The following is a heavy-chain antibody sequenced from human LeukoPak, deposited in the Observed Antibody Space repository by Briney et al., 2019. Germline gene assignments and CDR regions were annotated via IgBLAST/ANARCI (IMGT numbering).Heavy chain of an antibody. J-gene: IGHJ3*02. CDR3: ARDKDSSGLFAFDI. V-gene: IGHV1-69*13. D-gene: IGHD3-22*01. Sequence: SVNVSCKASGGTFSSYAISWVRQAPGQGLEWMGGIIPIFGTANYAQKFQGRVTITADESTSTAYMELSSLRSEDTAVYYCARDKDSSGLFAFDIWGQGTMVTVSS. CDR2: IIPIFGTA. CDR1: GGTFSSYA.